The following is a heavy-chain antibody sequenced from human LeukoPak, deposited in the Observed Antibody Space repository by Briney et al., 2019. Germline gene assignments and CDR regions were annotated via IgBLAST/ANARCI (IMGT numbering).Heavy chain of an antibody. V-gene: IGHV4-59*01. CDR2: IYYSGST. J-gene: IGHJ5*02. CDR3: VRVSGYSYGLYDP. CDR1: GGSISSYY. Sequence: SETLSLTCTVSGGSISSYYWSWIRQPPGKGLEWIGYIYYSGSTNYNPSLKSRVTISVDTSKNQFSLKLSSVTAADTAVYYCVRVSGYSYGLYDPWGEGTLVTVSA. D-gene: IGHD5-18*01.